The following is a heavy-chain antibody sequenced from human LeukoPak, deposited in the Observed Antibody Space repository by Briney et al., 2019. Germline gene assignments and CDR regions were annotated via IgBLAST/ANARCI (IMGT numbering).Heavy chain of an antibody. Sequence: PGRSLRLSCAASGFTFSSYGMHWVRQAPGKGLEWVSGISGSGGSTYYEDSVKGRFTISRDNPKNTLYVQMNSLRIEDAAVYYCAKGVPCGGDCPYYYYYMDLWGKGTTVIVSS. CDR3: AKGVPCGGDCPYYYYYMDL. J-gene: IGHJ6*03. CDR2: ISGSGGST. D-gene: IGHD2-21*02. V-gene: IGHV3-23*01. CDR1: GFTFSSYG.